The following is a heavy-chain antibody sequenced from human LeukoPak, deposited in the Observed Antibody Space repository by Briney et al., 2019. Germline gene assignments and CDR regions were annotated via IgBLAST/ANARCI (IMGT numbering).Heavy chain of an antibody. D-gene: IGHD3-10*01. V-gene: IGHV4-31*03. CDR3: ARATLRGDPFDF. CDR1: GDSLNSGNYY. CDR2: IFTSGNT. Sequence: SETLSLTRTVSGDSLNSGNYYWTWIRQHPGKGLEWIGYIFTSGNTYYNPSLKGRLLTSVDTSKSQFSLRLTSVTAADTAVYYCARATLRGDPFDFWGQGIQVTVSS. J-gene: IGHJ4*02.